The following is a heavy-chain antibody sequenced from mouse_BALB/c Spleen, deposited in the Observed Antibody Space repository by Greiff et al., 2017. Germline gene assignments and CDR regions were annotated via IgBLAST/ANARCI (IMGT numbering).Heavy chain of an antibody. Sequence: VKLMESGAELMKPGASVKISCKATGYTFSSYWIEWVKQRPGHGLEWIGEILPGSGSTNYNEKFKGKATFTADTSSNTAYMQLSSLTSEDSAVYYCATRTYYDPCWGQGTTLTVSS. J-gene: IGHJ2*01. V-gene: IGHV1-9*01. CDR3: ATRTYYDPC. CDR2: ILPGSGST. CDR1: GYTFSSYW. D-gene: IGHD1-1*02.